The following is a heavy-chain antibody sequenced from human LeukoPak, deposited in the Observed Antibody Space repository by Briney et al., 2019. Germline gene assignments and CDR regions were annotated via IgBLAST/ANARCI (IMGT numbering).Heavy chain of an antibody. V-gene: IGHV4-34*01. CDR2: INHSGST. D-gene: IGHD3-3*01. CDR1: GGSFSGYY. CDR3: ARAGGTIFGVVTLRYYFDY. J-gene: IGHJ4*02. Sequence: SETLSLTCAVYGGSFSGYYWSWIRQPPGKGLEWIGEINHSGSTDYNPSLKSRVTISVDTSKNQFSLKLSSVTAADTAVYYCARAGGTIFGVVTLRYYFDYWGQGTLVTVSS.